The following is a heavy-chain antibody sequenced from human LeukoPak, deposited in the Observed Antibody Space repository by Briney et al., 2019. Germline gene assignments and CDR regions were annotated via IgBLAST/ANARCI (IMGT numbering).Heavy chain of an antibody. CDR2: IYYSGST. CDR3: ARDGADCSSTSCYAFDI. D-gene: IGHD2-2*01. CDR1: GGSISSYY. V-gene: IGHV4-59*01. Sequence: SETLSLTCTVSGGSISSYYWSWIRQPPGKGLEWIGYIYYSGSTNYNPSLKSRVTISVDTPKNQFSLKLSSVTAADTAVYYCARDGADCSSTSCYAFDIWGQGTMVTVSS. J-gene: IGHJ3*02.